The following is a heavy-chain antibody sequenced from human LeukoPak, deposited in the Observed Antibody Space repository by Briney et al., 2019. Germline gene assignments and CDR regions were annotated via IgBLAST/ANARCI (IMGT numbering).Heavy chain of an antibody. D-gene: IGHD2-2*01. CDR1: GGSISSSNW. Sequence: SGTLSLTCAVSGGSISSSNWWSWVRQPPGKGLEWIGEIHHSGSTNYNPSLKSRVTISVDKSKNQFSLKLSSVTAADTAVYYCARDYIVVVPAVLTRPIYYYYGMDVWGQGTTVTVSS. CDR2: IHHSGST. V-gene: IGHV4-4*02. J-gene: IGHJ6*02. CDR3: ARDYIVVVPAVLTRPIYYYYGMDV.